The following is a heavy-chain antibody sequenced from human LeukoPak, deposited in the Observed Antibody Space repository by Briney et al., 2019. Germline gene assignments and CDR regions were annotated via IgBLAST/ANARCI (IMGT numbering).Heavy chain of an antibody. CDR1: GFTFSSYG. V-gene: IGHV3-30*03. D-gene: IGHD1-26*01. CDR3: ARGGGIYGLWDY. CDR2: ISYDGSNK. Sequence: GGSLRLSCAASGFTFSSYGMHWVRQAPGKGLEWVAVISYDGSNKYYADSVKGRFTISRDNSKNTLYLQMNSLRVEDTAVYYCARGGGIYGLWDYWGQGTLVTVSS. J-gene: IGHJ4*02.